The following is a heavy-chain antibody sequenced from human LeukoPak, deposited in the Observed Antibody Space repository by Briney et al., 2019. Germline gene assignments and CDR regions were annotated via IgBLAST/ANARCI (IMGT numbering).Heavy chain of an antibody. V-gene: IGHV1-2*02. CDR1: GYTFTGYY. J-gene: IGHJ5*02. D-gene: IGHD2-8*01. CDR2: INLNSGGT. Sequence: GASVKLSCKASGYTFTGYYMHWVRQAPGQGLEWMGWINLNSGGTNYAQKFQGRVTMTRDTSISAAYMELSRLRSDDPAVYYCARGGDCTDNWFDPWGQGTLVIVSS. CDR3: ARGGDCTDNWFDP.